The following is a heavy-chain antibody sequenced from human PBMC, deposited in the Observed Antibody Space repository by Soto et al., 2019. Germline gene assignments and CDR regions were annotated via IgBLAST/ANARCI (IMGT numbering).Heavy chain of an antibody. CDR2: TIPILAMS. J-gene: IGHJ4*02. V-gene: IGHV1-69*02. CDR1: GDTFNSYT. D-gene: IGHD3-10*01. Sequence: QVQLVQSRPEVKMPGSSVKVSCKASGDTFNSYTINWVRQAPGQGLQWMGRTIPILAMSNYALKFQGRVTITADKSTTTAYMELSRLRSDDTAVYYCAASYGSGSRAFDYWGQGTLVTVSS. CDR3: AASYGSGSRAFDY.